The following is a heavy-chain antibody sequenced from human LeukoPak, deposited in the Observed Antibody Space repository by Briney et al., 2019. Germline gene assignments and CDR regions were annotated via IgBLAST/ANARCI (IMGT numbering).Heavy chain of an antibody. CDR2: INTNSDVT. D-gene: IGHD3-10*01. Sequence: ASVKVSCKASGYTFTGYYIYWVRQAPGQGLEWMGWINTNSDVTNYAQKFQGRVTMTRDTSISTAYMELSRLRSDDTAVYYCARGLGGLQADYWGQGSLVTVSS. V-gene: IGHV1-2*02. CDR1: GYTFTGYY. CDR3: ARGLGGLQADY. J-gene: IGHJ4*02.